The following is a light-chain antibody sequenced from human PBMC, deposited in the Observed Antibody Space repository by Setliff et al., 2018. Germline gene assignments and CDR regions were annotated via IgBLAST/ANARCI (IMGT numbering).Light chain of an antibody. CDR1: QSVSSSY. V-gene: IGKV3-20*01. J-gene: IGKJ1*01. CDR3: QQYISSPPT. Sequence: EIVLTQSPGTLSLSPGERATLSCRASQSVSSSYLAWYQQKPGQAPRLLIYGASSRATGIPDRLNGSGSGTDFTLTISRLEPEDFAVYYCQQYISSPPTFGQGTKVDIK. CDR2: GAS.